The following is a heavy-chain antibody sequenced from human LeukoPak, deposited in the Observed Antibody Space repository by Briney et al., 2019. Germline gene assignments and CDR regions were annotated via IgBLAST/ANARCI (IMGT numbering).Heavy chain of an antibody. V-gene: IGHV4-4*02. CDR1: GGSISSSNW. CDR3: ARDPPDSSGWYAFDY. J-gene: IGHJ4*02. Sequence: SGTLSLTCAVSGGSISSSNWWSWVRQPPGKGLEWIGEIYHSGGTNYNPSLKSRVTISVDKSKNQFSLKLSSVTAADTAVYYCARDPPDSSGWYAFDYWGQGTLVTVSS. D-gene: IGHD6-19*01. CDR2: IYHSGGT.